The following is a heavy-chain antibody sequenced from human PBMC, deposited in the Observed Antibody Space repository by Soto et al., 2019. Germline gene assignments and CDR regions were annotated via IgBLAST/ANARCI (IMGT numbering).Heavy chain of an antibody. D-gene: IGHD4-17*01. CDR3: ARXMTTVTTLDY. V-gene: IGHV4-59*12. CDR2: IFYSGST. CDR1: GGSISSYY. J-gene: IGHJ4*02. Sequence: SETLSLTCTVSGGSISSYYWSWIRQPPGKGLEWIGSIFYSGSTYYNPSLKSRVTISVDRSKNQFSLKLSSVTAADTAVYYCARXMTTVTTLDYXGQGTLVTVSS.